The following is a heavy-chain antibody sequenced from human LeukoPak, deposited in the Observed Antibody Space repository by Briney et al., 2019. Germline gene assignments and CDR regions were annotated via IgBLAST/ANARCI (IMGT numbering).Heavy chain of an antibody. CDR3: AAGGSWYYNY. J-gene: IGHJ4*02. D-gene: IGHD6-13*01. CDR1: GFTVSNNY. Sequence: GGSLRLSCAASGFTVSNNYMSWVRQAPGKGLEWVSVIYSGGNTYYADSVKGRFTISRDNAKNSLYLQMDSLRAEDTAVYYCAAGGSWYYNYWGQGTLVTVSS. V-gene: IGHV3-66*01. CDR2: IYSGGNT.